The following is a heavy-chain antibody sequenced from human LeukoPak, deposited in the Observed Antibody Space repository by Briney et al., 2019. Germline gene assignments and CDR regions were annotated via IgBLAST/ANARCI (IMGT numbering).Heavy chain of an antibody. V-gene: IGHV4-30-4*08. Sequence: PSQTLSLTCTVSGGSISSGDYYWNWIRQPPGKGLEWIGYIYYSGSTYYNPSLKSRVTISVDTTKNKFSLKLSSVTAADTAVYYCASLRRDGYNCNYWGQGTLVTVSS. CDR2: IYYSGST. CDR1: GGSISSGDYY. J-gene: IGHJ4*02. CDR3: ASLRRDGYNCNY. D-gene: IGHD5-24*01.